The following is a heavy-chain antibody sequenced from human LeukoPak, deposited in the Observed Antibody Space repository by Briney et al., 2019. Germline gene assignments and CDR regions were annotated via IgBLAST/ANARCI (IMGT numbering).Heavy chain of an antibody. D-gene: IGHD6-6*01. CDR2: IYYSGSA. CDR3: ARDPSAARPPDAFDI. CDR1: GDSISSNY. J-gene: IGHJ3*02. Sequence: SETLSLTCTVSGDSISSNYWNWIRQPPGKGLEWIGSIYYSGSANYNPSLKSRVTISVDTSKNQFSLKLSSVTAADTAVYYCARDPSAARPPDAFDIWGQGTMVTVSS. V-gene: IGHV4-59*12.